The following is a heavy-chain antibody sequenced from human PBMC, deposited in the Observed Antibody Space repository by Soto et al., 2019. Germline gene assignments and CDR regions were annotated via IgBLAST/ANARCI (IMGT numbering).Heavy chain of an antibody. J-gene: IGHJ4*02. D-gene: IGHD4-17*01. Sequence: GGSLRLSCAASGFTFSDFYMTWIRQAPGKGLEWVSYISGSGNALYYADSVKGRFTISRDNAKNTLYLQMNSLRAEDTAVYYCASPRTTVTTVYYWGQGTLVTVSS. CDR2: ISGSGNAL. CDR3: ASPRTTVTTVYY. V-gene: IGHV3-11*01. CDR1: GFTFSDFY.